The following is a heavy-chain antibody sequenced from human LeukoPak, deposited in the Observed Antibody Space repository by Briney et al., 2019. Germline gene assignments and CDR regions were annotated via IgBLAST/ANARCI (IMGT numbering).Heavy chain of an antibody. J-gene: IGHJ4*02. D-gene: IGHD6-13*01. CDR2: MNSDGSII. CDR3: ARDAHSSSWT. Sequence: GGTLRLSCAASGFSSSSSWMHWVRHAPGKGQVWVSRMNSDGSIITYADSVKGRFTTTRDNAKSTLFLQMNSLRADDTGVYFCARDAHSSSWTWGQGALVTVSS. V-gene: IGHV3-74*03. CDR1: GFSSSSSW.